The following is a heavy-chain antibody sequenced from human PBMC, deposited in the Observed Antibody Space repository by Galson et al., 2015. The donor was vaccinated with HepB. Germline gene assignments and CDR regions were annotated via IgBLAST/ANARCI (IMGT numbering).Heavy chain of an antibody. V-gene: IGHV3-23*01. Sequence: SLRLSCAASGFTFSSYAMSWVRQAPGKGLEWVSAISGSGGSTYYADSVKGRFTISRDNSKNTLYLQMNSLRAEDTAVYYCAKSIAAAGKGACDYWGQGTLVTVSS. CDR3: AKSIAAAGKGACDY. J-gene: IGHJ4*02. CDR1: GFTFSSYA. D-gene: IGHD6-13*01. CDR2: ISGSGGST.